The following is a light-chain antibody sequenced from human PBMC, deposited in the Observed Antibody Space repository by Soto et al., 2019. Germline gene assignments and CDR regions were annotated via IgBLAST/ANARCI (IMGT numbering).Light chain of an antibody. CDR2: GAS. Sequence: DIQMTQSPSSLSASAGDRVTITCRASQSISRYLNWYQQKPGKAPKLLIYGASSLPSGVPSRFSGSGSGTEFTLTVTSLQPEDFATYYCQQSFNTPRTFGQGTKVEIK. CDR3: QQSFNTPRT. V-gene: IGKV1-39*01. J-gene: IGKJ1*01. CDR1: QSISRY.